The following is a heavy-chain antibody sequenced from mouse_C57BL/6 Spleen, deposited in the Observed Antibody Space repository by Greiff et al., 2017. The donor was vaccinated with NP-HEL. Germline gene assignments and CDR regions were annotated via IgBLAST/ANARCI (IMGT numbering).Heavy chain of an antibody. V-gene: IGHV5-17*01. J-gene: IGHJ2*01. D-gene: IGHD1-1*01. CDR2: ISSGSSTI. CDR3: ARDYYGSSGYFDY. Sequence: EVMLVESGGGLVKPGGSLKLSCAASGFTFSDYGMHWVRQAPEKGLEWVAYISSGSSTIYYADTVKGRFTISRDNAKNTLFLQMTSLRSEDTAMYYCARDYYGSSGYFDYWGQGTTLTVSS. CDR1: GFTFSDYG.